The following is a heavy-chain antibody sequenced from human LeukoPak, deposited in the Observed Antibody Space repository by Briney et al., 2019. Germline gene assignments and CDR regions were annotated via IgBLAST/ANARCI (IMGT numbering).Heavy chain of an antibody. CDR3: AREFDS. CDR2: IYTIGST. Sequence: SQTLSLTCSVSGGSISSGTYHWSWIRQPAGKGLEWIGRIYTIGSTNYNPSLKSRVTISVDTSKNQFSLKVSSVTAADTAVYYCAREFDSWGQGTLVTVSS. J-gene: IGHJ5*01. CDR1: GGSISSGTYH. V-gene: IGHV4-61*02.